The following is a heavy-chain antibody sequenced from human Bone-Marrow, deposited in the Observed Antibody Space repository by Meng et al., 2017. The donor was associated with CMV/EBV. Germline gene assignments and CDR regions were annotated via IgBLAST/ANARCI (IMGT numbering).Heavy chain of an antibody. D-gene: IGHD1-26*01. V-gene: IGHV1-18*01. CDR1: GYTFSNFG. Sequence: VHLVPSGAEVKKPGASVKVSCKASGYTFSNFGFTWVRQAPGQGLEWMGWISAYNGNTNYAQKLQGRVTMTTDTSTSTAYMELRSLRSDDTAVYYCATLVGATPFDYWGQGTLVTVSS. CDR3: ATLVGATPFDY. J-gene: IGHJ4*02. CDR2: ISAYNGNT.